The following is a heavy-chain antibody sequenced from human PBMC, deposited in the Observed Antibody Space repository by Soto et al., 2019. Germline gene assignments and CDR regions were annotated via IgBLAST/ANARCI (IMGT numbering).Heavy chain of an antibody. CDR3: AKDLSLVVYADNFDY. Sequence: ASVKVSCKASGYTFTSYGISWVRQAPGQGLEWMGWISAYNGNTNYAQKLQGRVTMTTDTSTSTAYMELRSLRSDDTAVYYCAKDLSLVVYADNFDYWGQGTLVTVSS. CDR1: GYTFTSYG. CDR2: ISAYNGNT. J-gene: IGHJ4*02. V-gene: IGHV1-18*01. D-gene: IGHD2-8*02.